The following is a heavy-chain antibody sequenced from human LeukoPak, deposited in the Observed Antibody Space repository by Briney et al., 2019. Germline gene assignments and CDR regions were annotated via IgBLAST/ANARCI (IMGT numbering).Heavy chain of an antibody. J-gene: IGHJ4*02. V-gene: IGHV3-23*01. CDR2: ISGSGDKT. CDR3: GEGH. CDR1: GFTFSNFA. Sequence: PGVPLRLSCAASGFTFSNFAMIWVRQAPGKGLEWVSAISGSGDKTHYADSVKGRFTISRDNSKSVLYMQLNNLRLEDTAVYYCGEGHWGRGTLVTVSS.